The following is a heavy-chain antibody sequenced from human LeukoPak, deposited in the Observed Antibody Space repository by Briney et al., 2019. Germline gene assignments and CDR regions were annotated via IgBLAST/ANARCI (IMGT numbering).Heavy chain of an antibody. CDR1: GYTFTSYD. J-gene: IGHJ4*02. CDR3: ARRNYGKLHFDY. D-gene: IGHD1-7*01. CDR2: ISTYNGNT. V-gene: IGHV1-18*01. Sequence: ASVKVSCKASGYTFTSYDINWVRQATGQGLEWVGWISTYNGNTNYAQKLQGRVILTTDTSTSTAYMELRNLRSDDTATYFCARRNYGKLHFDYWGQGTLVTVSS.